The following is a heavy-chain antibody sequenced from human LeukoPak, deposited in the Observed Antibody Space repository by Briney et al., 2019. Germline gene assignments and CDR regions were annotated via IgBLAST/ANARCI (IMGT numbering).Heavy chain of an antibody. CDR3: ARDAQSGAFSDFDY. J-gene: IGHJ4*02. CDR2: ITLNGGTQ. D-gene: IGHD1-26*01. Sequence: QSGGSLRLSCEASGFTFGNYAIHWVRQVPGEGMEWVAIITLNGGTQDYADSLRGRFTISRDNSKSTVFLRMNSRRLEATACHYRARDAQSGAFSDFDYWGQGTLVTVSS. CDR1: GFTFGNYA. V-gene: IGHV3-30-3*01.